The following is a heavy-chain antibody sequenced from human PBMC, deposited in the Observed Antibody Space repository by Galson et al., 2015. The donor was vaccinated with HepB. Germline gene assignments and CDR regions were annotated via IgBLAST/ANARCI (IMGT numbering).Heavy chain of an antibody. J-gene: IGHJ4*02. Sequence: SLRLSCAASGFTFSSYAMSWVRQAPGKGLEWVSAISGSGGSTYYADSVKGRFTISRDNSKNTLYLQMNSLRAEDTAVYYCAKGRGYYYDSSGYYSDYWGQGTLVTVSS. CDR1: GFTFSSYA. CDR2: ISGSGGST. D-gene: IGHD3-22*01. V-gene: IGHV3-23*01. CDR3: AKGRGYYYDSSGYYSDY.